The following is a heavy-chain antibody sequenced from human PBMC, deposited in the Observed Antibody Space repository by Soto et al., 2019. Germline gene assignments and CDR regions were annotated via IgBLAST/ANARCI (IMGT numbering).Heavy chain of an antibody. CDR2: ISYDGSNK. J-gene: IGHJ4*02. CDR3: AKELTQDLWFGPKGPNGY. V-gene: IGHV3-30*18. D-gene: IGHD3-10*01. Sequence: PWWSLRLSCSASVFTFSSYGMHWLRQAPGKGLEWVAVISYDGSNKYYADSVKGRFTISRDNSKNTLYLQMNSLRAEDTAVYYCAKELTQDLWFGPKGPNGYWGQGTLVTVSS. CDR1: VFTFSSYG.